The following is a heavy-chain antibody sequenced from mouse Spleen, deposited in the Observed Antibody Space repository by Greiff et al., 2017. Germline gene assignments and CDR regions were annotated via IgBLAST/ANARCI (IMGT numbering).Heavy chain of an antibody. CDR3: ARAGTARSSWFAY. CDR2: IHPNSGST. J-gene: IGHJ3*01. Sequence: VQLQQSGAELVKPGASVKLSCKASGYTFTSYWMHWVKQRPGQGLEWIGMIHPNSGSTNYNEKFKSKATLTVDKSSSTAYMQLSSLTSEDSAVYYCARAGTARSSWFAYWGQGTLVTVSA. CDR1: GYTFTSYW. D-gene: IGHD1-2*01. V-gene: IGHV1-64*01.